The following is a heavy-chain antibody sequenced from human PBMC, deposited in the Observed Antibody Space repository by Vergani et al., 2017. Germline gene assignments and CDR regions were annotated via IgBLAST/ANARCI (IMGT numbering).Heavy chain of an antibody. Sequence: QVQLVQSGAEVKKPGASVKVSCKASGYTFTSYGISWVRQAPGQGLEWMGWISAYNGNTNYAQKFQGRVTITADESTSTAYMELSSLRSEDTAVYYCARDGEAGYYGSDDYWGQGTLVTVSS. CDR3: ARDGEAGYYGSDDY. CDR2: ISAYNGNT. V-gene: IGHV1-18*01. J-gene: IGHJ4*02. D-gene: IGHD3-10*01. CDR1: GYTFTSYG.